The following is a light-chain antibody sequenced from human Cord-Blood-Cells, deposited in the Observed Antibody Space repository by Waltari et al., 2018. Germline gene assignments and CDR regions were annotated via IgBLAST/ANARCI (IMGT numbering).Light chain of an antibody. CDR2: GAS. Sequence: IVMTQSPATLSVSPGERATLSCRASQGVSSNLAWYQLKPGQAPRPLLYGASTRATSIPARFSGSGSGTEFTLTISSLQSEDFAVYYCQPYNNLPLTFGGGTKVEIK. V-gene: IGKV3-15*01. CDR1: QGVSSN. J-gene: IGKJ4*01. CDR3: QPYNNLPLT.